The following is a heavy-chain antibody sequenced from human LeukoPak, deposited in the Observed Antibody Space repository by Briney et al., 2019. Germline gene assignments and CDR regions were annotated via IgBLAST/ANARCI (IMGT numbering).Heavy chain of an antibody. Sequence: SQTLSLTCTVSGGSISSRSYCWSWIRQPAGKGLEWIGHVHISGSTNYNSSLKSRVTISVDTSKNQFSLKLSSVTAADTAVYYCGRRSVRGVIRYWGQGTLVTVSS. CDR2: VHISGST. D-gene: IGHD3-10*01. J-gene: IGHJ4*02. V-gene: IGHV4-61*09. CDR1: GGSISSRSYC. CDR3: GRRSVRGVIRY.